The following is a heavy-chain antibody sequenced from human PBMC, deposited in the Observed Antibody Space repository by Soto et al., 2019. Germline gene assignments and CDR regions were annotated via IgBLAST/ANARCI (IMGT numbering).Heavy chain of an antibody. CDR1: GFTFSSYS. V-gene: IGHV3-48*02. D-gene: IGHD1-26*01. CDR3: AREAGAPLDS. Sequence: EVQLVESGGGLVQPGGSVRLSCAASGFTFSSYSMNWVRQAPGKGQEWVSYISSSSSAIYYADSVKGRFTISRDNATNSPYFQINSMRDEDTAVYYCAREAGAPLDSWGQGTLDTVSS. CDR2: ISSSSSAI. J-gene: IGHJ4*02.